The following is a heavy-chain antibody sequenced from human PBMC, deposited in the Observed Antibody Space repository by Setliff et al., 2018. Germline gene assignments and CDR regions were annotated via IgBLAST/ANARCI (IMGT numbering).Heavy chain of an antibody. CDR1: GYTFNNYG. CDR2: INNYSFKT. Sequence: RASVKVSCKASGYTFNNYGITWVRQAPGQGLEWMGWINNYSFKTTYPQKFLDRVTVTTDTSATTAYMELKNLRSDDTAVYYCARINFYVSSGYYYAPDFWGQGTLVTAPQ. CDR3: ARINFYVSSGYYYAPDF. V-gene: IGHV1-18*01. D-gene: IGHD3-22*01. J-gene: IGHJ4*02.